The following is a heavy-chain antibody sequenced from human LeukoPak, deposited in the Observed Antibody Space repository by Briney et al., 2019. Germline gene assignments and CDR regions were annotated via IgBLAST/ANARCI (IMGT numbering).Heavy chain of an antibody. V-gene: IGHV3-11*01. Sequence: GGSLRLSCAASGFTFSDYYMSWIRQAPGKGLEWVSYISSSGSTIYYADSVKGRFTISRDNSKTTLYLQMNSLRAEDTAVYYCAKMRGGTSVTNYFDSWGQGTLVTVSS. CDR1: GFTFSDYY. J-gene: IGHJ4*02. CDR2: ISSSGSTI. D-gene: IGHD4-17*01. CDR3: AKMRGGTSVTNYFDS.